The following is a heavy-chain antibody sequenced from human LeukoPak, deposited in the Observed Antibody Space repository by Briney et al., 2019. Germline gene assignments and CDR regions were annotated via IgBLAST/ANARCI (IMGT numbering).Heavy chain of an antibody. D-gene: IGHD3-10*01. CDR2: IKSKTDGWTT. CDR3: TTGPFDYYGSASYLANGMDV. CDR1: GFTFSNAW. J-gene: IGHJ6*02. V-gene: IGHV3-15*01. Sequence: RSGGSLRLSCAASGFTFSNAWMSWVRQAPGKGLEWVGRIKSKTDGWTTDYTAPVKGRFTISRDDSKNTLYLQMNSLKTVDTAVYYCTTGPFDYYGSASYLANGMDVWGQGTTVTVSS.